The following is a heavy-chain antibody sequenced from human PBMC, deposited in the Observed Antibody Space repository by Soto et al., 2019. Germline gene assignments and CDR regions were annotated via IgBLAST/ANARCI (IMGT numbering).Heavy chain of an antibody. CDR1: SGCIYGGGYY. CDR2: IYYSGST. D-gene: IGHD3-3*01. V-gene: IGHV4-31*03. CDR3: ARRPDFWRGPDY. Sequence: TASGTCTFSSGCIYGGGYYGSWIRQHPGKGLEWIGYIYYSGSTYYNPSLKSRVTISVDTSKNQFSLKLSSVTAADTAVYYCARRPDFWRGPDYCGQGTLV. J-gene: IGHJ4*02.